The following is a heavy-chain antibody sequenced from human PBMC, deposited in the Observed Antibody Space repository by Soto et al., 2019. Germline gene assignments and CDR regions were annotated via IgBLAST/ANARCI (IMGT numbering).Heavy chain of an antibody. J-gene: IGHJ6*02. Sequence: QVQLVQSGAEVKKPGASVKVSCKASGYTFTSYGISWVRQAPGQGLEWMGWISAYNGNTNYAQKLQGRVTMTTDTSTSTAYMELRSLRSDDTAVYYCARVMKVHDYGGNFDYYYYGMDVWGQGTTVTVSS. CDR1: GYTFTSYG. CDR2: ISAYNGNT. CDR3: ARVMKVHDYGGNFDYYYYGMDV. D-gene: IGHD4-17*01. V-gene: IGHV1-18*01.